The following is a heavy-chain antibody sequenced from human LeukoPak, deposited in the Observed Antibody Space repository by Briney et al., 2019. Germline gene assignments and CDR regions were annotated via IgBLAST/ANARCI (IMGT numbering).Heavy chain of an antibody. V-gene: IGHV1-8*01. CDR2: MNPNSGNT. Sequence: GASVKVSCKASGYTFTSYDINWVRQATGRGLEWMGWMNPNSGNTGYAQKFQGRVTITRNTSISTAYMELSSLRSEDTAVYYCARGRAGYSSGWYGGYDAFDIWGQGTMVTVSS. CDR3: ARGRAGYSSGWYGGYDAFDI. D-gene: IGHD6-19*01. J-gene: IGHJ3*02. CDR1: GYTFTSYD.